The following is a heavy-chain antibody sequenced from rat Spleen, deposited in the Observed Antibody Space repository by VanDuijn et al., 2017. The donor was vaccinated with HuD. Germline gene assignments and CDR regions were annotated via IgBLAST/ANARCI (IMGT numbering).Heavy chain of an antibody. CDR2: MWSDEHT. Sequence: QVQLKESGPGLVQPSQALSLTCTVSGFSLTSNGVTWVRQPPGKGLEWMGIMWSDEHTSYNSALKSRLSISRDTSQSQVFLKMSSLQTEDTATYYCARGSVFFDYWGQGVMVTVSS. V-gene: IGHV2-32*01. CDR3: ARGSVFFDY. J-gene: IGHJ2*01. CDR1: GFSLTSNG.